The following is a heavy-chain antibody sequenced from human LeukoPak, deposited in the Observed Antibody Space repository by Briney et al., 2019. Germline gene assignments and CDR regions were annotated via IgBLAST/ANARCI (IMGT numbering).Heavy chain of an antibody. CDR2: IIPIFGTA. D-gene: IGHD3-22*01. Sequence: SVKVSCKTSGYTFTTYYMHWVRQAPGQGLEWMGGIIPIFGTANYAQKFQGRVTITADESTSTAYMELSSLRSEDTAVYYCARGLSSHYYDSSGYYYEFDYWGQGTLVTVSS. CDR1: GYTFTTYY. V-gene: IGHV1-69*13. J-gene: IGHJ4*02. CDR3: ARGLSSHYYDSSGYYYEFDY.